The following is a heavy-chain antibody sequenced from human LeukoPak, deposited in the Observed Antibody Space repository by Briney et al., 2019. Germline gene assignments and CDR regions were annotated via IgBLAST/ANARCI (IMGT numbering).Heavy chain of an antibody. CDR1: GFTFSSYS. D-gene: IGHD3-10*01. CDR2: ISSSSSYI. Sequence: GGSLRLSCAASGFTFSSYSMNWVRQAPGKGLEWVSSISSSSSYIYYADSVKGRFTISRDNAKNPLYLQMNSLRAEDTAVYYCASNKWFGEGGYYYYGMDVWGQGTTVTVSS. CDR3: ASNKWFGEGGYYYYGMDV. J-gene: IGHJ6*02. V-gene: IGHV3-21*01.